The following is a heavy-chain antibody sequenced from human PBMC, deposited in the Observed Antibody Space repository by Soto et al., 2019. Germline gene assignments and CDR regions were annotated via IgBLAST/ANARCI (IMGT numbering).Heavy chain of an antibody. D-gene: IGHD3-22*01. CDR2: ISGSGGST. CDR3: AKDPPVGYYDSSGYDY. Sequence: SCKASGGTFSSYTISWVRQAPGKGLEWVSAISGSGGSTYYADSVKGRFTISRDNSKNTLYLQMNSLRAEDTAVYYCAKDPPVGYYDSSGYDYWGQGTLVTVSS. CDR1: GGTFSSYT. J-gene: IGHJ4*02. V-gene: IGHV3-23*01.